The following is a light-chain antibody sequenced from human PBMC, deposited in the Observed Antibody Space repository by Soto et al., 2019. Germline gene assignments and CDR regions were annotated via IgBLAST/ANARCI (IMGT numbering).Light chain of an antibody. Sequence: DIQMTQSPSSLSASVGDRVTITCRAGHSIGSYLNWYQQKPGRAPKLLIYAASSMQSRVPSRFSGSGSGSDFTLTISSLHAEDYANYCRQYSYSVPRYTFGQGTKLEVK. J-gene: IGKJ2*01. CDR2: AAS. CDR3: QYSYSVPRYT. V-gene: IGKV1-39*01. CDR1: HSIGSY.